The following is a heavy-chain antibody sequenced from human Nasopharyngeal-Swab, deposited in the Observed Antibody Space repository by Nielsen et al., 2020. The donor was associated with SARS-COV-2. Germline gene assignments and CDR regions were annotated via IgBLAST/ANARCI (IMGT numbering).Heavy chain of an antibody. J-gene: IGHJ4*02. CDR3: VTDFGGF. CDR2: IKSETDGGTT. V-gene: IGHV3-15*01. CDR1: GFTFSDAW. D-gene: IGHD3-16*01. Sequence: GESLKISCAASGFTFSDAWMSWVRQAPGKGLEWVGRIKSETDGGTTDYAAPVKGRFTISRDDSKNTLHLQLNSLNTGDTAMYYCVTDFGGFWGQGTLVTVSS.